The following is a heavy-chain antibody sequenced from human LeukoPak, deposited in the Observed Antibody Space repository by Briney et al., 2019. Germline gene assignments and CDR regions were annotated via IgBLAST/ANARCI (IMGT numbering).Heavy chain of an antibody. D-gene: IGHD3-10*01. CDR1: GFTFSSYA. V-gene: IGHV3-23*01. CDR3: AKDLLRSGSYAGY. J-gene: IGHJ4*02. Sequence: GGSLRLSCAASGFTFSSYAMSWVRQAPGKGLEWGSAISGSGGSTYYADSVKGRFTISRDNSKNTLYLQMNSLRAEDTAVYYCAKDLLRSGSYAGYWGQGTLVAVSS. CDR2: ISGSGGST.